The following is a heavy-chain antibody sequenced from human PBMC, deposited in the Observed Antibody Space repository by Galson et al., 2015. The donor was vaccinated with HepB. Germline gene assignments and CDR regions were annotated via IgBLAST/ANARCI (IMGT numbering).Heavy chain of an antibody. V-gene: IGHV1-8*01. CDR1: GYTFTSYD. CDR2: MNPNSGNR. Sequence: SVKVSCKASGYTFTSYDINWVRQATGQGLEWMGWMNPNSGNRGYAQKFQGRVTMTRNTSISTAYMELSSLRSEDTAVYYCARGKGTTVTYNWFDPWDQGTLVTVSS. D-gene: IGHD4-17*01. J-gene: IGHJ5*02. CDR3: ARGKGTTVTYNWFDP.